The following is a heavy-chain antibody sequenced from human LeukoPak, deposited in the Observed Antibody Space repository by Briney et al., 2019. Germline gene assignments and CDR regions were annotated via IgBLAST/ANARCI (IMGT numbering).Heavy chain of an antibody. Sequence: PGGSLRLSCAASGFTVSSNYMSWVRQAPGKGLEWVSVIYSGGSTYYADSVKGRFTISRDNSKNTLYLQMNSLRAEDTAVYYCAREIAFLARAYGDYGYGMDVWGQGTTVTVSS. J-gene: IGHJ6*02. CDR2: IYSGGST. D-gene: IGHD4-17*01. V-gene: IGHV3-66*01. CDR1: GFTVSSNY. CDR3: AREIAFLARAYGDYGYGMDV.